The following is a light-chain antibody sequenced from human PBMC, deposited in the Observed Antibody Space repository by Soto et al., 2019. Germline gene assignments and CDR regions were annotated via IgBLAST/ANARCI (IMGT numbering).Light chain of an antibody. J-gene: IGLJ1*01. V-gene: IGLV2-11*01. Sequence: QSALTQPRSVSGSPGQSVTISCTGTSSDVGGYKYVSWYQQHPGKAPKLMICDVSKRPSGVPDRFSGSKSANTASLTISGLQAEDEADYYCCSYAGNSTYVFGTGTKLTVL. CDR3: CSYAGNSTYV. CDR1: SSDVGGYKY. CDR2: DVS.